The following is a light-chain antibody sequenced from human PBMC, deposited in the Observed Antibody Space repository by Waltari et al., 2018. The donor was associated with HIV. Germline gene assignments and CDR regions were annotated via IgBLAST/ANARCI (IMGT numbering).Light chain of an antibody. J-gene: IGLJ1*01. CDR2: NTS. Sequence: QSVLTQPPSVSGAPGQRVTISCTGSSSNIGAGHDVNWYQQLPGTAPKLLISNTSNRPSGVPDRFSCSKSGTSASLAITGLQAEDEADYYCQSYDSSLSGSDVFGTGTKVTVL. CDR1: SSNIGAGHD. CDR3: QSYDSSLSGSDV. V-gene: IGLV1-40*01.